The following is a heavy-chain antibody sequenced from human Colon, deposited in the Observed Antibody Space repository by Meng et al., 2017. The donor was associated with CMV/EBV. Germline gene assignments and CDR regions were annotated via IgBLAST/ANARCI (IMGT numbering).Heavy chain of an antibody. CDR1: GYTFTSYE. Sequence: ASVKVSCKASGYTFTSYEITWVRQAPGQGLEWVGWINTYGGHTRYAQNIQGRVSMTADPSTSIVYMELRSLRSDDTAVYYCARDPSGIEDFDYWGQGTLVTVSS. D-gene: IGHD6-13*01. CDR3: ARDPSGIEDFDY. V-gene: IGHV1-18*01. CDR2: INTYGGHT. J-gene: IGHJ4*02.